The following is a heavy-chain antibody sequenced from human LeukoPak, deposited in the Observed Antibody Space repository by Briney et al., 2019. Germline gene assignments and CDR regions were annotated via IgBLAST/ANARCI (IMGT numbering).Heavy chain of an antibody. CDR1: GGSISTYY. Sequence: PSETLSLTCTVSGGSISTYYWSWIRQPPGMGLEWIGYIYYRGNANYNPSLQSRVSISVDTSKNQFSLKLTSVTAADTAVYYCARLARYAYNYGACDIWGQGTMVTVSS. V-gene: IGHV4-59*08. CDR3: ARLARYAYNYGACDI. D-gene: IGHD5-24*01. J-gene: IGHJ3*02. CDR2: IYYRGNA.